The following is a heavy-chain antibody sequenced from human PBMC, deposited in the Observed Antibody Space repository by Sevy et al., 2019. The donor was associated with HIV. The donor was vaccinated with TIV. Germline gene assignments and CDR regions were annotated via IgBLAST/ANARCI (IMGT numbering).Heavy chain of an antibody. J-gene: IGHJ2*01. D-gene: IGHD2-8*02. V-gene: IGHV4-31*03. CDR1: GDSISNGEYY. Sequence: SETLSLTCTVSGDSISNGEYYWTWIRQHPGKGLEWIGYIYYTWRTYYHPSLESRVTMSVDMAKNQFSLKLTSVTAADTAMYYCARGDTVLPTGGFDIWGRGTLVTVSS. CDR2: IYYTWRT. CDR3: ARGDTVLPTGGFDI.